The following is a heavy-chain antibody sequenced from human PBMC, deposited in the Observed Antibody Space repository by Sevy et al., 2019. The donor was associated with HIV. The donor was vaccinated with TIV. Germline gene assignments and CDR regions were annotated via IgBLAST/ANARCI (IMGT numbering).Heavy chain of an antibody. V-gene: IGHV1-8*01. CDR2: MNPNSGNT. CDR3: ARGKVYYYGMDV. CDR1: GYTFTSYD. J-gene: IGHJ6*02. Sequence: ASVKVSCKASGYTFTSYDINWVRQATGQGLEWMGWMNPNSGNTGYAQKFQGRVTMTRNTSIGTAYMELSSLRSEDTAVYYCARGKVYYYGMDVWGQGTTVTVSS.